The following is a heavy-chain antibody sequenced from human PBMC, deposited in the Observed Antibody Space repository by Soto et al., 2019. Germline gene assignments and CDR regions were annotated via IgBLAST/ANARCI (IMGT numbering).Heavy chain of an antibody. V-gene: IGHV3-11*01. CDR1: GFTFSDHY. D-gene: IGHD2-8*01. J-gene: IGHJ4*02. Sequence: GGSVRLSGAASGFTFSDHYRTWIGQAPGKGLQWVSYITSSGSSIYYADCVKGRFTISRDNAKNSLYLQMNSLRAEDTAVYYCAKDLGLTPFMYYFDYSGQGALVTGSS. CDR2: ITSSGSSI. CDR3: AKDLGLTPFMYYFDY.